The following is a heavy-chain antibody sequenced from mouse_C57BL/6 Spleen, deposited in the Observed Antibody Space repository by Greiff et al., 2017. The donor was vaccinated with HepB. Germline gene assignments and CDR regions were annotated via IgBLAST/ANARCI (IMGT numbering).Heavy chain of an antibody. CDR1: GYTFTSYW. D-gene: IGHD3-2*02. Sequence: VQLQESGAELAKPGASVKLSCKASGYTFTSYWMHWVKQRPGQGLEWIGYINPSSGYTKYNQKFKDKATLTADKSSSTAYMQLSSLTDEDSAVYYCAKGSSGYGFAYWGQGTLVTVSA. J-gene: IGHJ3*01. V-gene: IGHV1-7*01. CDR3: AKGSSGYGFAY. CDR2: INPSSGYT.